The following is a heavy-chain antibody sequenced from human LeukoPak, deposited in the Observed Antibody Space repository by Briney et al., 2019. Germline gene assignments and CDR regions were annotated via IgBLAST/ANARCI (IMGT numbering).Heavy chain of an antibody. D-gene: IGHD2-2*01. CDR1: GYSFTSYW. V-gene: IGHV5-51*01. CDR2: IYPGDSDT. Sequence: GESLKISCKGSGYSFTSYWIGWVRQMPGKGLEWMGIIYPGDSDTRYSPSFQGQVTISADKSISTAYLQWSSLKASDTAMYYCAREYCSSTSCWYYFDYWGQGTLVTGSS. J-gene: IGHJ4*02. CDR3: AREYCSSTSCWYYFDY.